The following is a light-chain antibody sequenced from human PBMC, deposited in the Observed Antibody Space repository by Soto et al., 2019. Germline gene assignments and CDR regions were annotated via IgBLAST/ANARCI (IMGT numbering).Light chain of an antibody. V-gene: IGLV2-8*01. CDR3: TSYVGNALWV. CDR2: EVT. CDR1: SSDVGAYKY. J-gene: IGLJ3*02. Sequence: QSALTQPPSASGSPGQSVTISCTGTSSDVGAYKYVSWYQQYPGKAPKLMIYEVTKRPSGVPDRFSGSKSGNTASLTVSGLQAEDEADYYCTSYVGNALWVFAGGTQLTVL.